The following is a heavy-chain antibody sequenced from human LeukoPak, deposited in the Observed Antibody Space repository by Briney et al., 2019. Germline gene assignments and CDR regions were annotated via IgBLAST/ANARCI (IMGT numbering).Heavy chain of an antibody. CDR1: GGSISSYY. Sequence: PSETLSLTCTVSGGSISSYYWSWIRQPPGKGLEWIGYIYYSGSTNYNPSLKSRVTISVDTSKNQFSLKLSSVTAADTAVYYCARHRDVWSGYYHFDYWGQGTLVTVSS. CDR2: IYYSGST. J-gene: IGHJ4*02. CDR3: ARHRDVWSGYYHFDY. V-gene: IGHV4-59*08. D-gene: IGHD3-3*01.